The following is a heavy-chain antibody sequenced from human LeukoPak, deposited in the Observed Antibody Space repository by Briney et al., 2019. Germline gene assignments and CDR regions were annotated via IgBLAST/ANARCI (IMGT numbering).Heavy chain of an antibody. CDR2: AGWAGGTT. CDR1: GFNFNRYT. D-gene: IGHD3-10*02. CDR3: AKELDTMFFDY. Sequence: GGSLRLSCATSGFNFNRYTIHWVRQAPGKGLKWVSLAGWAGGTTFYSDSVRGRFTISRDSGRKSVYLQMNSLTTDDTAFYFCAKELDTMFFDYWGQGALVTVSS. V-gene: IGHV3-43*01. J-gene: IGHJ4*02.